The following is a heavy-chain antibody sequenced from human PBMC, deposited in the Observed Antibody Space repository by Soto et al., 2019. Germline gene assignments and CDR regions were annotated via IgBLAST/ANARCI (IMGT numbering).Heavy chain of an antibody. V-gene: IGHV3-48*01. CDR2: ISSSGSTI. Sequence: GGSLRLSCAASGFTFSSYSMNWVRQAPGKGLEWVSYISSSGSTIYYADSVKGRFTISRDNAKNSLYLQMNSLRAEDTAVYYCAREGYCSSTSCYDAFDIWGQGTMVTVSS. D-gene: IGHD2-2*01. CDR3: AREGYCSSTSCYDAFDI. CDR1: GFTFSSYS. J-gene: IGHJ3*02.